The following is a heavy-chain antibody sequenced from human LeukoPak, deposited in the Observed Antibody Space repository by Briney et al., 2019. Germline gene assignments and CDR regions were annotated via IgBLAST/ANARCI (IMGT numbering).Heavy chain of an antibody. CDR1: GFTFSSYG. V-gene: IGHV3-30*03. CDR2: ISYDGSNK. Sequence: GGSLRLSCAASGFTFSSYGMHWVRQAPGKGLEWVAVISYDGSNKYYADSVKGRFTISRDNSKNTLYLQMNSLRAEDTAVYYCAREPKIAGFDYWGQGTLVTVSS. D-gene: IGHD2/OR15-2a*01. CDR3: AREPKIAGFDY. J-gene: IGHJ4*02.